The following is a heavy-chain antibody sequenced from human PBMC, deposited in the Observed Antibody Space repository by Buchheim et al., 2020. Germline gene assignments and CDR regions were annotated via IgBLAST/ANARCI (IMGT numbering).Heavy chain of an antibody. CDR2: IYHSGST. V-gene: IGHV4-4*02. Sequence: VQLQESGPGLVKPSGTLSLTCAVSGGSISSSNWLSWVRQPPGKGLEWMGEIYHSGSTNYNPSLKSRVTISVAKSKNQFSLTLSSVTAADTAVYYCARVPLPDYYDSSLFDYWGQGTL. CDR3: ARVPLPDYYDSSLFDY. D-gene: IGHD3-22*01. J-gene: IGHJ4*02. CDR1: GGSISSSNW.